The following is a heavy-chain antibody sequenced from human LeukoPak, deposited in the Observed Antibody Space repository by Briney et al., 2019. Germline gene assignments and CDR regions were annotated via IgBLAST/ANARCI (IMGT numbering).Heavy chain of an antibody. CDR2: IIPIFGTA. V-gene: IGHV1-69*06. CDR3: ARGDNWNDRFDP. Sequence: ASVKVSCKASGGTFSSYAISWVRQAPGQGLEWMGGIIPIFGTANYAQKFQGRVTITADKSTSTAYMELSSLRSEDTAVYYCARGDNWNDRFDPWGQGTLVTVSS. D-gene: IGHD1-20*01. J-gene: IGHJ5*02. CDR1: GGTFSSYA.